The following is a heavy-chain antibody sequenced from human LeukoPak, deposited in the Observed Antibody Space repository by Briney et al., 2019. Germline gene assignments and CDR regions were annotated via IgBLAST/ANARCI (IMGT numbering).Heavy chain of an antibody. D-gene: IGHD5-24*01. Sequence: ASVKVSCKASGYTFTSNHMHWVRQAPGQGLEWMGMIKTSGGRTSYAQKVQGRVTMTRDTSTSTVYMELSSLRSDDTAVYYCARDQSRDGYNPDAFDIWGQGTMVTVSS. J-gene: IGHJ3*02. V-gene: IGHV1-46*01. CDR2: IKTSGGRT. CDR3: ARDQSRDGYNPDAFDI. CDR1: GYTFTSNH.